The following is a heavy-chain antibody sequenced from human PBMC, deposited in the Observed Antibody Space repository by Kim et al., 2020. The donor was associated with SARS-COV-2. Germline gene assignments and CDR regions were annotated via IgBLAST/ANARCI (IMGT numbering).Heavy chain of an antibody. CDR1: GDSISNTNYY. J-gene: IGHJ4*02. Sequence: SETLSLTCTVSGDSISNTNYYWAWVRQPPGKGLEWISSIYYTGTSFYKPSLKSRVTISVDTSKNHFSLKVNSVTAADPAVYYCTRETGGSSAASWGQGTLVIVSS. CDR2: IYYTGTS. V-gene: IGHV4-39*02. CDR3: TRETGGSSAAS. D-gene: IGHD6-6*01.